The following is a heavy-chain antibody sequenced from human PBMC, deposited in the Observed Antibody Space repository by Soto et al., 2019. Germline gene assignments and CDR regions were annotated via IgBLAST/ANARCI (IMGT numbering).Heavy chain of an antibody. CDR1: GFTFSSYA. V-gene: IGHV3-30*04. Sequence: QVQLVESGGGVVQPGRSLRLSCAASGFTFSSYAMHWGRQAPGKGLEWGAVIAYDGRNKYYADSVKGRFTISRDNSKNPLYLQMNRLRIEDAAVYYCARELERVFDYWGQGTLVTVSS. CDR3: ARELERVFDY. CDR2: IAYDGRNK. J-gene: IGHJ4*02. D-gene: IGHD1-1*01.